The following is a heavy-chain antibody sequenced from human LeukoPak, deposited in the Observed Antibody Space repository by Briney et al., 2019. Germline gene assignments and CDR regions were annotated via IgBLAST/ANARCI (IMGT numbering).Heavy chain of an antibody. V-gene: IGHV3-30*04. CDR1: GFTFSSYA. J-gene: IGHJ4*02. CDR2: ISYDGSNK. D-gene: IGHD3-22*01. CDR3: ARGGYYYDSSGYQY. Sequence: GSLRLSCAASGFTFSSYAMHWVRQAPGKGLEWVAVISYDGSNKYYADSVKGRFTISRDNSKNTLYLQMNSLRAEDTAVYYCARGGYYYDSSGYQYWGQGTLVTVSS.